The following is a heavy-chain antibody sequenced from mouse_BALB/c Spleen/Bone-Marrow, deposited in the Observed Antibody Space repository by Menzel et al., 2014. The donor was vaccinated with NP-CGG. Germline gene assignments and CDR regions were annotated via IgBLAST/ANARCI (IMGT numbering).Heavy chain of an antibody. D-gene: IGHD2-1*01. CDR2: INPSNGRT. J-gene: IGHJ4*01. Sequence: VQLQQSGAELVKPGASVKLSCMASGFTFTSYWIHWVKQRPGQGPEWIGEINPSNGRTNYNEKFKSKATLTEDKSSSTAXXXXXSLTSEDSAVYYCARDGNYRYAMDYWGQGTSVTVSS. CDR1: GFTFTSYW. CDR3: ARDGNYRYAMDY. V-gene: IGHV1S81*02.